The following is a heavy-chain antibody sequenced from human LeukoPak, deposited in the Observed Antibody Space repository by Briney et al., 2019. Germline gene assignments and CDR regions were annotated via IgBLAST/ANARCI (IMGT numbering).Heavy chain of an antibody. D-gene: IGHD6-19*01. Sequence: ASVTVSCKASGYTFTNYYMDWVRQAPGQGLEWMGIINPSGGSTTYAQKFQGRVTMTRDTSTSTVYMELSSLRSEDTAVYYCARVYRIAVAPLDYWGQGTLVTVSS. J-gene: IGHJ4*02. CDR3: ARVYRIAVAPLDY. CDR2: INPSGGST. CDR1: GYTFTNYY. V-gene: IGHV1-46*01.